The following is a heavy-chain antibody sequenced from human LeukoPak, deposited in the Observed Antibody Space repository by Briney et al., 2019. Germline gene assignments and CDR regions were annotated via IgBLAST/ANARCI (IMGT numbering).Heavy chain of an antibody. D-gene: IGHD1-26*01. CDR2: INPDTGAT. V-gene: IGHV1-2*02. Sequence: ASVKVSCKASGYTFTSYAMNWVRQAPGQGPEWMGWINPDTGATHYSQKFQGRVTMTRDTSISTAYMELTSLRSDDTAVYYCARGIASVGDPDDLMWFGPWGQGTLATVSS. J-gene: IGHJ5*02. CDR1: GYTFTSYA. CDR3: ARGIASVGDPDDLMWFGP.